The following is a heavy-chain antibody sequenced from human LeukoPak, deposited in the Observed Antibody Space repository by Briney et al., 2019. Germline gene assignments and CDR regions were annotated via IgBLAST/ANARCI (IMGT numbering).Heavy chain of an antibody. CDR1: GYTFTSNY. V-gene: IGHV1-46*01. D-gene: IGHD3-10*01. J-gene: IGHJ4*02. CDR3: ARAAGDPPDY. Sequence: ASVKVSCKASGYTFTSNYMHWVRQAPGPGPEWMGIINPSGGSTSYAQKFQGRVTMSRDTSTSTVYMELSSLRSEDTAVYYCARAAGDPPDYWGQGTLVTVSS. CDR2: INPSGGST.